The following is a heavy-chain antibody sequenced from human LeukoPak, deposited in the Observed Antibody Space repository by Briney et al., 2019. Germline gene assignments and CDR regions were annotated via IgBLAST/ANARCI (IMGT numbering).Heavy chain of an antibody. CDR3: ARVFSSRLTEFDY. D-gene: IGHD6-13*01. Sequence: ASVKVSCKASGYTFTSYGISWVRQAPGQGLEWMGWISAYNGNTNYAQKLQGRVTMTWDTSISTAYMELSRLRFDDTAVYYCARVFSSRLTEFDYWGQGTLVTVSS. CDR1: GYTFTSYG. V-gene: IGHV1-18*01. CDR2: ISAYNGNT. J-gene: IGHJ4*02.